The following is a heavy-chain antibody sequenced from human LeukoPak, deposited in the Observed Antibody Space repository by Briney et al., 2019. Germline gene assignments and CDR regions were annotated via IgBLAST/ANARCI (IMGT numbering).Heavy chain of an antibody. D-gene: IGHD3-16*01. CDR1: GLTFSSFA. V-gene: IGHV3-23*01. Sequence: PGGSLRLSCAASGLTFSSFAMSWVRQGPGRGMEWVSTITAHGEPFYPASVKGRFTLSSHSSRNPVYFQLNILRLEDTAIYYCAKASWVSSTFAVRWGPGTLVTVSS. CDR3: AKASWVSSTFAVR. CDR2: ITAHGEP. J-gene: IGHJ4*02.